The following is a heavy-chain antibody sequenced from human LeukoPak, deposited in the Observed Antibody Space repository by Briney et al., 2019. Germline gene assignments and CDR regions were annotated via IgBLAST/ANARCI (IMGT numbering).Heavy chain of an antibody. CDR3: ARDSRHGSGSSDAFDI. V-gene: IGHV4-59*01. CDR1: GGSISSYY. Sequence: SETLSLTCTVSGGSISSYYWRWIRQPPGKGLEWIGYIYYSGSTNYNPSLKSRVTISVDTSKNQFSLKLSSVTAADTAVYYCARDSRHGSGSSDAFDIWGQGTMVTVSS. CDR2: IYYSGST. J-gene: IGHJ3*02. D-gene: IGHD3-10*01.